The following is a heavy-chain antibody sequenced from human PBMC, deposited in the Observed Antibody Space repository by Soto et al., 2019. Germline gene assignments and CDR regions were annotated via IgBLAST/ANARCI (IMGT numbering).Heavy chain of an antibody. CDR2: ISSATSYI. V-gene: IGHV3-21*01. D-gene: IGHD2-2*01. CDR3: SRGADARNSGWFGH. Sequence: EVQLVESGGGMVKPGGSLRLSCAASGFTFSTYSMSWVRQAPGRGLEWVASISSATSYIYYADSVKGRFTISRDNAKNSLHLQMNRLRAECTGVYYCSRGADARNSGWFGHWGQGTLVTVSS. CDR1: GFTFSTYS. J-gene: IGHJ5*02.